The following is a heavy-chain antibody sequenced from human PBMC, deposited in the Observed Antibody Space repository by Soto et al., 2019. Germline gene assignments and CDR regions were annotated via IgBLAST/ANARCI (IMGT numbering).Heavy chain of an antibody. Sequence: QVQLVQSGAEVKKPGSSVKVSCKVSGDSFSNHAISWVRQAPGQGLEWMGAIVPKYATSKFAQKFEGRVTLTADAYSNTVYMELRSLSSEDTAIYYCARDMLSSLVVETPRLFEFWGQGNLLAFSS. CDR2: IVPKYATS. CDR3: ARDMLSSLVVETPRLFEF. CDR1: GDSFSNHA. V-gene: IGHV1-69*12. D-gene: IGHD2-21*01. J-gene: IGHJ4*02.